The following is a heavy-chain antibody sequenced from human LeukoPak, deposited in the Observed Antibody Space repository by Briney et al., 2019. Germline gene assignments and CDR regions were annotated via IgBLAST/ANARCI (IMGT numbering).Heavy chain of an antibody. Sequence: PGGSLRLSCAASGFTFSSYAMSWVRQAPGKGLEWVSAISGSGGSTYYADSVKGRFTISRDNSKNTLYLQMNSLRAEDTAVYYCAKSDCCSTSCYIVDYWGQGTLVTVSS. V-gene: IGHV3-23*01. D-gene: IGHD2-2*02. CDR3: AKSDCCSTSCYIVDY. CDR1: GFTFSSYA. CDR2: ISGSGGST. J-gene: IGHJ4*02.